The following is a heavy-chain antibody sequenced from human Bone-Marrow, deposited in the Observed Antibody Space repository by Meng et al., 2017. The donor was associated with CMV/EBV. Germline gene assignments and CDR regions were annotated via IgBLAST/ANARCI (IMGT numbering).Heavy chain of an antibody. V-gene: IGHV3-21*01. CDR2: ISSGSSYI. CDR3: TRAPLSGYYVDY. CDR1: GFTFSTYA. J-gene: IGHJ4*02. D-gene: IGHD3-3*01. Sequence: CAASGFTFSTYAMTWVRQAPGKGLEWVSSISSGSSYIYYADSVKGRFSISRDNAKNSLYLQMNRLRAEDTAVYYCTRAPLSGYYVDYWGQGTLVTVSS.